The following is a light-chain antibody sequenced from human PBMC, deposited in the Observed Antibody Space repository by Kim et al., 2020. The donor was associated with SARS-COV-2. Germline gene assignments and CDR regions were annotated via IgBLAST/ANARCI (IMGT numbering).Light chain of an antibody. V-gene: IGKV3-11*01. CDR2: DTF. Sequence: LSPGERATPSCRASQSVGSSFAWYQQKPGQAPRLLIYDTFSRATGIPARFSASGSGTDFTLTISSLEPEDFAVYYCQQRGNWPLTFGQGTMVEIK. CDR1: QSVGSS. CDR3: QQRGNWPLT. J-gene: IGKJ1*01.